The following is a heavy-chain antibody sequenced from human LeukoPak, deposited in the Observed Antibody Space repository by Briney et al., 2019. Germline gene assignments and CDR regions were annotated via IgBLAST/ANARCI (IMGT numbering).Heavy chain of an antibody. J-gene: IGHJ4*02. Sequence: ASVKVSCKVSGYTLTELSMHWVRQAPGKGLEWMGGFDPEDGETIYAQKFQGRVTMTEDTSTDTAYMELSSLRSEDTAVYYCATAALYSSSWYGSYFDYWGQGTLVTVSS. D-gene: IGHD6-13*01. CDR2: FDPEDGET. V-gene: IGHV1-24*01. CDR3: ATAALYSSSWYGSYFDY. CDR1: GYTLTELS.